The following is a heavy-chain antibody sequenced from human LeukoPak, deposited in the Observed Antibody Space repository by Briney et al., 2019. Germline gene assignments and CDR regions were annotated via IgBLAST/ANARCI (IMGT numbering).Heavy chain of an antibody. V-gene: IGHV3-33*01. CDR3: ARGTAPSGNPNWFDP. Sequence: GGSVRLSCGPCGFIFCSYGVLWVRRAPARGGVCVAVTWSDGNYKNYADSVRGRFTISRDNSKNTLYLQMNSLRAEDTAVYYCARGTAPSGNPNWFDPWGQGTLVTVSS. CDR1: GFIFCSYG. J-gene: IGHJ5*02. D-gene: IGHD5-12*01. CDR2: TWSDGNYK.